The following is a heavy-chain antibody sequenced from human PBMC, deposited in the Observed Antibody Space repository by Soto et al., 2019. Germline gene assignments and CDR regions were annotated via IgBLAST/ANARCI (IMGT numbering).Heavy chain of an antibody. D-gene: IGHD3-10*01. Sequence: QVQLVQSGAEVKKPGSSVKVSCKASGGTFSSYAISWVRQAPGQGLEWMGGIIPIFGTANYAQKFQGRVTITADESTSTAYMELSSLRSEDTAVYYCARQEKLLWFGELSLPDYYYCGMDVWGQGTTVTVSS. CDR3: ARQEKLLWFGELSLPDYYYCGMDV. J-gene: IGHJ6*02. V-gene: IGHV1-69*01. CDR1: GGTFSSYA. CDR2: IIPIFGTA.